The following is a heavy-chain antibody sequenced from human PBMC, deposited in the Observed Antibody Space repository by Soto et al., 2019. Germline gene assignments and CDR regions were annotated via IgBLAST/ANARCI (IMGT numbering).Heavy chain of an antibody. Sequence: GGSLRLSCAASGFTFSSYAMSWVRQAPGKGLEWVSAISGSGGSTYYADSVKGRFTSSRDNSKNTLYLQMNSLRGEDTAVYYCAKDRGCSGGSCYFVSNYYYYYMDVWGKGTTVTVSS. J-gene: IGHJ6*03. V-gene: IGHV3-23*01. CDR3: AKDRGCSGGSCYFVSNYYYYYMDV. D-gene: IGHD2-15*01. CDR1: GFTFSSYA. CDR2: ISGSGGST.